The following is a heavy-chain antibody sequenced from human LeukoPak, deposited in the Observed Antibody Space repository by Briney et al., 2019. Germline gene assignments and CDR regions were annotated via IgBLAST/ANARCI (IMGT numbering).Heavy chain of an antibody. D-gene: IGHD1-1*01. Sequence: SETLSLTCAVYGGSFSGYYWSWIRQHPGKGLEWIGEINHSGSTNYNPSLKSRVTISVDTSKIQFSLKLSSVTAADTAVYYCARGPAGIIDYWGQGTLVTVSS. V-gene: IGHV4-34*01. CDR2: INHSGST. CDR1: GGSFSGYY. J-gene: IGHJ4*02. CDR3: ARGPAGIIDY.